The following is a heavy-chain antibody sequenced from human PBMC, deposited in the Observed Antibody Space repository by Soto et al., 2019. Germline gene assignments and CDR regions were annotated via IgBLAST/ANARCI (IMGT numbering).Heavy chain of an antibody. D-gene: IGHD4-17*01. CDR3: ARGTTVKYDY. Sequence: QLQLQESGLGLVKPSQTLSLTCAVSGGSISSGGYSWSWIRQPPGKGLEWIGYIYHSGSTYYNPSLKSRVTISVDRSKNQFSLKLSSVTAADTAVYYCARGTTVKYDYWGQGTLVTVSS. CDR2: IYHSGST. J-gene: IGHJ4*02. CDR1: GGSISSGGYS. V-gene: IGHV4-30-2*01.